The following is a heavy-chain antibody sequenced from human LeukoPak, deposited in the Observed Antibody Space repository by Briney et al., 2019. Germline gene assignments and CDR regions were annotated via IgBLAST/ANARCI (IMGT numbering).Heavy chain of an antibody. CDR2: IYYSGST. J-gene: IGHJ4*02. CDR3: ARGDYNGGNRYFDY. CDR1: GGSINDYY. Sequence: SETLSLTCTVSGGSINDYYWSWIRQPSGKGLEWIGYIYYSGSTNYNPSLKSRVTISVDTSKNQSSLKLNSVTAADTAVYYCARGDYNGGNRYFDYWGQGALVTVSP. V-gene: IGHV4-59*01. D-gene: IGHD3-10*01.